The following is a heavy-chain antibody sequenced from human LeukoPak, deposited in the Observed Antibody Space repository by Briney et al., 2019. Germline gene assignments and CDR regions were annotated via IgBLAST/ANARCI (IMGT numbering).Heavy chain of an antibody. J-gene: IGHJ4*02. CDR2: INTDSSAI. D-gene: IGHD3-10*01. Sequence: GGSLRLSCAASGFTFSSYSMSWVRQAPGKGLEWISYINTDSSAIYYADSVKGRFTISRDNAKNTLYLQMNSLRAEDTAVYYCARGGWFIVDYWGQGTLVTVSS. CDR1: GFTFSSYS. CDR3: ARGGWFIVDY. V-gene: IGHV3-48*04.